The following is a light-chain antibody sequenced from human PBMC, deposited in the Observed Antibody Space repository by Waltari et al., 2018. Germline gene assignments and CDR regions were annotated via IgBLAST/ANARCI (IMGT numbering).Light chain of an antibody. CDR3: TSPTSSRTWV. J-gene: IGLJ3*02. Sequence: QSALTQPASVSGSPGQSITISCTGTSSDVGGYNYVSWYQHLPGTAPKVMIYEVNNRPSGVSNRFSGSKSGNTASLTISGLQAEDEADYYCTSPTSSRTWVFGGGT. CDR2: EVN. V-gene: IGLV2-14*01. CDR1: SSDVGGYNY.